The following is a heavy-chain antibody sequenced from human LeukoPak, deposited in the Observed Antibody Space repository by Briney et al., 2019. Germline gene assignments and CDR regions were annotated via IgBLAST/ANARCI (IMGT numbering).Heavy chain of an antibody. Sequence: GSLRLSCAASGFTFSSYAMHWVRQAPGKGLEWVAVISYDGSNKYYADSVKGRFTISRDNSKNTLYLQMNSLRAEDTAVYYCASIYSLGTYYYDSFFDYWGQGTLVTVSS. D-gene: IGHD3-22*01. CDR3: ASIYSLGTYYYDSFFDY. J-gene: IGHJ4*02. CDR1: GFTFSSYA. CDR2: ISYDGSNK. V-gene: IGHV3-30-3*01.